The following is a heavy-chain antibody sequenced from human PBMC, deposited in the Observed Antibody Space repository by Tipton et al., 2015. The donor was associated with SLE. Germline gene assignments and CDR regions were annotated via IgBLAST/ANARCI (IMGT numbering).Heavy chain of an antibody. V-gene: IGHV3-48*03. CDR1: GFTFSSYE. CDR3: ARGYCSGGLCTSDGGLHY. CDR2: ISNSGTTK. J-gene: IGHJ4*02. Sequence: SLRLSCADSGFTFSSYEMNWVRQAPGKGLEWISYISNSGTTKYYADSVKGRFTISRDNAKKSLYLQMDSLRAEDTALYYCARGYCSGGLCTSDGGLHYWGQGTLVTV. D-gene: IGHD2-15*01.